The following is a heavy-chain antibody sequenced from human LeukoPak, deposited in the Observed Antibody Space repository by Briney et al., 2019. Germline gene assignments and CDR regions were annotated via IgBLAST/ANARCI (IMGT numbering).Heavy chain of an antibody. CDR2: ISYDGSTK. CDR1: GFTFSSYT. J-gene: IGHJ4*02. CDR3: AREGYYDSSGYSDAGIDY. Sequence: PGGSLGLSCAASGFTFSSYTMHWVRQAPGKGLEWVAVISYDGSTKYYADSMKGRFTISRDNSKNTLYLQMNSLRAEDTAVYYCAREGYYDSSGYSDAGIDYWGQGSLVTVSS. V-gene: IGHV3-30*04. D-gene: IGHD3-22*01.